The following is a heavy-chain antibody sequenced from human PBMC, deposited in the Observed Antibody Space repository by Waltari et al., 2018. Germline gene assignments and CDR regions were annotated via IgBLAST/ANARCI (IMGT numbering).Heavy chain of an antibody. CDR2: ISYDESNK. J-gene: IGHJ4*02. D-gene: IGHD3-10*01. V-gene: IGHV3-30*04. Sequence: KGLEWVSVISYDESNKYYLDSVKGRFTISRDNSKNTLYLQMNSLRAEDTAVYYCARDIMVRGVMLGTFDYWGQGTLVTVSS. CDR3: ARDIMVRGVMLGTFDY.